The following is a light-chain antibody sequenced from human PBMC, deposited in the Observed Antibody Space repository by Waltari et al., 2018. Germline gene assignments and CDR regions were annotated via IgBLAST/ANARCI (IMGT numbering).Light chain of an antibody. V-gene: IGKV3-11*01. Sequence: EIVLTQSPATLSLSPGERATLSCRASQSVSSYLGWYQQQPGQAPRLLIYEASNRATGIPARFSGSGSGTDFTLTISSLEPEDFAVYYCQHRIDWPHTFGQGTKLEIK. J-gene: IGKJ2*01. CDR1: QSVSSY. CDR2: EAS. CDR3: QHRIDWPHT.